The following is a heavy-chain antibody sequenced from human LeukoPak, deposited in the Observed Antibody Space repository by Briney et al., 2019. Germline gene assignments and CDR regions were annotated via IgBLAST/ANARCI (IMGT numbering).Heavy chain of an antibody. V-gene: IGHV4-39*01. CDR3: ASGTPGYSSSWYLY. CDR2: IYYSGST. Sequence: SETLSLTCTVSGGSISSSSYYWGWIRQPPGKGLEWIGSIYYSGSTYYNPSLKSRVTISVDTSKNQFSLKLSSVTAADTAVYYCASGTPGYSSSWYLYWGQGTLVTVSS. J-gene: IGHJ4*02. D-gene: IGHD6-13*01. CDR1: GGSISSSSYY.